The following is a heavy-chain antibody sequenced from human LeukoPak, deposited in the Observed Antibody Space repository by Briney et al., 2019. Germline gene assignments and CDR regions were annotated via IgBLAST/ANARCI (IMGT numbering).Heavy chain of an antibody. Sequence: PGGSLRLACAASGFPLRRYSMSCVRQAPGEVAEGVLCICSSSSNKDYVDSVKGRFTVSRANAKNSLYLQMDSLRAEDTAVYYCAKNRGAYYAGYYFAYWGEGQLATVSS. CDR1: GFPLRRYS. CDR2: ICSSSSNK. D-gene: IGHD3-3*01. CDR3: AKNRGAYYAGYYFAY. J-gene: IGHJ4*02. V-gene: IGHV3-21*04.